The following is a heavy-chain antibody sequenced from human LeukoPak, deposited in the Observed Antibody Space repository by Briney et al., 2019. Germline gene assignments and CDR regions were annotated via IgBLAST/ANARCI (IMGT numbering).Heavy chain of an antibody. CDR1: GGTFSSYA. V-gene: IGHV1-46*01. J-gene: IGHJ3*02. D-gene: IGHD2-15*01. Sequence: ASVKVSCKASGGTFSSYAISWVRQAPGQGLEWMGIINPSGGSTSYAQKFQGRVTMTRDTSTSTVYMELSSLRSEDTAVYYCARKKSCSGGSCYSQEFAFDIWGQGTMVTVSS. CDR3: ARKKSCSGGSCYSQEFAFDI. CDR2: INPSGGST.